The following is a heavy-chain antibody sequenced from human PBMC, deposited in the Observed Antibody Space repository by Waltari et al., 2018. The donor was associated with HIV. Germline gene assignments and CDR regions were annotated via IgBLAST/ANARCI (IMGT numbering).Heavy chain of an antibody. Sequence: QVQLVQSGAEVKKPGASVKVSCTASGYTFRPYDLNWVPQATGQGLEWMGWMNPNSGNTGYAQKFQGRVNMTRNSSIRTAYMELSSLRSDDTAVYYCSRGLHCTATSCLLYHGMDVWGQGTAVSVSS. CDR2: MNPNSGNT. D-gene: IGHD2-2*01. CDR1: GYTFRPYD. V-gene: IGHV1-8*01. CDR3: SRGLHCTATSCLLYHGMDV. J-gene: IGHJ6*02.